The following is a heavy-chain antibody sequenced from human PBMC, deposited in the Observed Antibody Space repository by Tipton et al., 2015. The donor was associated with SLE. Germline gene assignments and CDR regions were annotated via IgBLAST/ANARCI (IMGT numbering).Heavy chain of an antibody. D-gene: IGHD4-17*01. CDR3: ARERGDYGDYFDY. CDR2: IYASRST. V-gene: IGHV4-61*09. CDR1: GGSISSGSYY. Sequence: TLSLTCTVSGGSISSGSYYWSWIRQPAGKGLEWIGHIYASRSTNYNPSLKSRVTIPVDTSKNQFSLKLSSVTAADTAVYYCARERGDYGDYFDYWGQGTLVTVSS. J-gene: IGHJ4*02.